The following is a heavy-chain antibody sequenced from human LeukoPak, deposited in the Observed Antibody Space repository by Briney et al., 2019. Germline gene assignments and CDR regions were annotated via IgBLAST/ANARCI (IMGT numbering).Heavy chain of an antibody. CDR3: VRACGGDCYPFRDY. D-gene: IGHD2-21*02. J-gene: IGHJ4*02. CDR1: GFTFSSYA. Sequence: GGSLRLSCAASGFTFSSYAFNWVRRAPGRGLERVLSISSSGSYIYYADSVKGRFTISRDNAKNSLYLQMSSLRAEDTAVYYCVRACGGDCYPFRDYWGQGTLVTVSS. V-gene: IGHV3-21*06. CDR2: ISSSGSYI.